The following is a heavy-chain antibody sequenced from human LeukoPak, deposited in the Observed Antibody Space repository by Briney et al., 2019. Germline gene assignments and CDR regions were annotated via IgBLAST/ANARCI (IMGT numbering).Heavy chain of an antibody. Sequence: GGSLRLSCAASGFTFSSHTMNWVRQAPGKGLEWVSSISSSSSYIYYADSVKGRFTISRDNAKNSLYLRMNSLRAEDTAVYYCARNYNFWSGYFNSVDSWGQGTLVTVSS. CDR3: ARNYNFWSGYFNSVDS. V-gene: IGHV3-21*01. CDR1: GFTFSSHT. CDR2: ISSSSSYI. J-gene: IGHJ5*01. D-gene: IGHD3-3*01.